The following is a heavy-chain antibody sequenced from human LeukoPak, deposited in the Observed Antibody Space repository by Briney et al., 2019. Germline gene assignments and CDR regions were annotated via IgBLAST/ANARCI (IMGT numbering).Heavy chain of an antibody. Sequence: GGSLRLSCAASGFTFSSYSMNRVRQAPGKGLEWVSYISSSSSTIYYADSVKGRFTISRDNAKNSLYLQMNSLRAEDTAVYYCARLVYYDSSDYWGQGTLVTVSS. CDR3: ARLVYYDSSDY. CDR2: ISSSSSTI. CDR1: GFTFSSYS. J-gene: IGHJ4*02. D-gene: IGHD3-22*01. V-gene: IGHV3-48*01.